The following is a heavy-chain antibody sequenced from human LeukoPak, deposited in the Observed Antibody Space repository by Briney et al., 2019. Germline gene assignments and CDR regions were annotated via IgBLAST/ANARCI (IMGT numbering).Heavy chain of an antibody. CDR1: GGSINSYY. D-gene: IGHD3-10*01. CDR2: IYYGGST. J-gene: IGHJ3*02. Sequence: SETLSLTCTVSGGSINSYYWSWIRQPPGKGLEWIGYIYYGGSTNYNPSLKSRVTVSVDTSKNQFSLKLSSVTAADTAVYYCARVSPVIRDAFDIWGQGTMVTVSS. CDR3: ARVSPVIRDAFDI. V-gene: IGHV4-59*01.